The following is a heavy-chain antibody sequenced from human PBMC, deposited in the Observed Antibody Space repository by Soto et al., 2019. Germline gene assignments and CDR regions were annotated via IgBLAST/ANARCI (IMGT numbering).Heavy chain of an antibody. CDR1: GFTFSSYA. CDR3: AKDYTVGIVVVVAASYMDV. Sequence: GGSLRLSCAASGFTFSSYAMSWVRQAPGKGLEWVSAISGSGGSTYYADSVKGRFTISRDNSKNTLYLQMNSLRAEDTAVYYCAKDYTVGIVVVVAASYMDVWGKGTTVTVSS. J-gene: IGHJ6*03. V-gene: IGHV3-23*01. CDR2: ISGSGGST. D-gene: IGHD2-15*01.